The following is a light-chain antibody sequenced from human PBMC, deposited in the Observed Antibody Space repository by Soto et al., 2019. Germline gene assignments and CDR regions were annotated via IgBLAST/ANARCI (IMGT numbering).Light chain of an antibody. CDR3: QQSYSKPWT. CDR2: AAS. J-gene: IGKJ1*01. CDR1: QGISSY. V-gene: IGKV1-9*01. Sequence: DIQLTQSPSFLSASVGDRVTITCRASQGISSYLAWYQQKPGKAPKLLIYAASTLHSGVPSRFSGGRSGTEFTLTISSLQPEDFATYYCQQSYSKPWTFGQGTKVDIK.